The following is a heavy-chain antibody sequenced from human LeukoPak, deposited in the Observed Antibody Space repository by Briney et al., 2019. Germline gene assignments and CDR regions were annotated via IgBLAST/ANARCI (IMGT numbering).Heavy chain of an antibody. CDR1: GFTFSSYA. D-gene: IGHD3-22*01. Sequence: GGSLRLSCAASGFTFSSYAFHWVRQASGKGLDWVAALSYDGSNEYYADSVKGRFTISRDNSKNTLYLQMNSLRPEDTAVYYCARALITIDAFDIWGQGTMVTVSS. J-gene: IGHJ3*02. CDR2: LSYDGSNE. V-gene: IGHV3-30-3*01. CDR3: ARALITIDAFDI.